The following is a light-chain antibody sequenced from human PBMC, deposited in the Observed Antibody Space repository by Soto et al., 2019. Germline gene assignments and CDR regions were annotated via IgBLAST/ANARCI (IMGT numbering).Light chain of an antibody. CDR2: DAS. Sequence: EIVMTQSPATLPVSPGERATLSCRASQSVNSNLAWYRQKPGQAPRLLISDASTRATGVPARFSGSGSGTEFTLTIISLQSEDAGIYYCQQYNFWPPLTFGGGTKVEI. J-gene: IGKJ4*01. CDR1: QSVNSN. V-gene: IGKV3-15*01. CDR3: QQYNFWPPLT.